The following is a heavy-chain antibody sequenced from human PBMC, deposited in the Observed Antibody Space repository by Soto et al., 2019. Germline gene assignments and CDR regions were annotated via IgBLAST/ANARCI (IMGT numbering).Heavy chain of an antibody. V-gene: IGHV1-8*01. Sequence: ASVTVSCKASGYTYTSYDINWVRQATGQGLEWMGWMNPNSGNTGYAQKFQGRVTMTRNTSISTAYMELSSLRSEDTAVYYCARVYDYIWGSYLWFDYWGQGTLVTVSS. J-gene: IGHJ4*02. D-gene: IGHD3-16*01. CDR1: GYTYTSYD. CDR2: MNPNSGNT. CDR3: ARVYDYIWGSYLWFDY.